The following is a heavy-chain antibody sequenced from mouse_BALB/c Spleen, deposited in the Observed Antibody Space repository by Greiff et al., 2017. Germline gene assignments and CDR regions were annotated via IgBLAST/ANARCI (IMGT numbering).Heavy chain of an antibody. D-gene: IGHD2-4*01. J-gene: IGHJ3*01. CDR2: INPSSGYT. V-gene: IGHV1-4*02. CDR3: ARGHYDYPAWFAY. CDR1: GYTFTSYV. Sequence: QVQLQQSGPELVKPGASVKMSCKASGYTFTSYVMHWVKQKPGQGLEWIGYINPSSGYTEYNQKFKDKTTLTADKSSSTAYMQLSSLTSEDSAVYYCARGHYDYPAWFAYWGQGTLVTVSA.